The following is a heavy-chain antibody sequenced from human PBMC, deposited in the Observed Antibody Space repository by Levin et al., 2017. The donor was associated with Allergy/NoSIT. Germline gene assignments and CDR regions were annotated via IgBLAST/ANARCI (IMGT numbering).Heavy chain of an antibody. V-gene: IGHV3-11*06. CDR3: AREGFWTD. D-gene: IGHD3/OR15-3a*01. CDR2: ISVSGRET. J-gene: IGHJ4*02. Sequence: AGGSLRLFCAASGFRFSDYYMSWIRQVPGKGLEWVSYISVSGRETNYADVVKGRFTISRDNAKNSLSLQMNGLRVDDSAVYYCAREGFWTDWGQGTLVTVSS. CDR1: GFRFSDYY.